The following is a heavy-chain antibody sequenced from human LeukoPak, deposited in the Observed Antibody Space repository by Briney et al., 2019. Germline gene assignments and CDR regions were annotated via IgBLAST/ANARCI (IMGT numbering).Heavy chain of an antibody. Sequence: SVKVSCKASGGTFSSYAISWVRQAPGQGLEWMGGIIPIFGTANYAQKFQGRVTITADESTSTAYMELSSLRSEDMAVYYCARDLRDTAMAELYYYYYYGMDVWGQGTTVTVSS. CDR1: GGTFSSYA. CDR3: ARDLRDTAMAELYYYYYYGMDV. D-gene: IGHD5-18*01. J-gene: IGHJ6*02. V-gene: IGHV1-69*13. CDR2: IIPIFGTA.